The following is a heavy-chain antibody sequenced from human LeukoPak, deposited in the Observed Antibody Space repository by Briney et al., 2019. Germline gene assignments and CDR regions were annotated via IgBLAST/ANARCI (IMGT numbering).Heavy chain of an antibody. V-gene: IGHV4-59*08. CDR1: SGPIYSYY. CDR3: ARHSWVNGYFDY. CDR2: HYDTGST. J-gene: IGHJ4*02. D-gene: IGHD4-17*01. Sequence: SETLSLTCTVSSGPIYSYYWSWIRQAPGEGLEWIGYHYDTGSTHYNPSLKSRVTISLDTSKNQFSLNLSSVTAADTAVYYCARHSWVNGYFDYWGQGTLVTVSS.